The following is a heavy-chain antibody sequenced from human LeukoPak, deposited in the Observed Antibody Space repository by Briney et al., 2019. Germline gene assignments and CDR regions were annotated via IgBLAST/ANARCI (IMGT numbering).Heavy chain of an antibody. D-gene: IGHD5-12*01. J-gene: IGHJ4*02. CDR3: ARDQGGYSTDFDF. Sequence: GGSLRLSCAASGFTFSSSAMSWVRQAPGKGLEWVSAISNNGGYTYYADSVQGRFIISRDNSMNTLYLQMNGLRAEDTAVYYCARDQGGYSTDFDFWGQGTLVTVSS. CDR2: ISNNGGYT. CDR1: GFTFSSSA. V-gene: IGHV3-23*01.